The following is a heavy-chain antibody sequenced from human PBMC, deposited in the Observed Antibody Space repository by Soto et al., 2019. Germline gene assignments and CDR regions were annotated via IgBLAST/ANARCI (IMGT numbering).Heavy chain of an antibody. Sequence: QVQLVESGGGVVQPGRSLRLSCAASDFTFSSYGMHWVRQAPGKGLEWVAVISYDGSNKYYADSVKGRFTISRDNSKNTVYLQMNSLRAEDTAVYYCAKTPGARTYYFDYWGQGTLVTVAS. CDR2: ISYDGSNK. CDR1: DFTFSSYG. J-gene: IGHJ4*02. V-gene: IGHV3-30*18. CDR3: AKTPGARTYYFDY.